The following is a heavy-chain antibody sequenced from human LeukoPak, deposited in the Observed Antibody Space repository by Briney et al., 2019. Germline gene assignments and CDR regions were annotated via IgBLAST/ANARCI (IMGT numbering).Heavy chain of an antibody. J-gene: IGHJ6*02. CDR1: GFTFSSYA. CDR2: ISNSAGST. Sequence: GGSLRLSCAASGFTFSSYAMSWVRQAPGKGLEWVSAISNSAGSTYYADSVKGRFTISRDNSKNTLYLQMNSLRAEDTAVYYCAKDTMVRGVSINYYYYGMDVWGQGTTVTVSS. D-gene: IGHD3-10*01. V-gene: IGHV3-23*01. CDR3: AKDTMVRGVSINYYYYGMDV.